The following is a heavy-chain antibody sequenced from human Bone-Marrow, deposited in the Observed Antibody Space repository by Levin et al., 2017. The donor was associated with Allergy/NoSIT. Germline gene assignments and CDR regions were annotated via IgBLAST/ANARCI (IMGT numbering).Heavy chain of an antibody. J-gene: IGHJ4*02. D-gene: IGHD6-13*01. CDR3: ARASSTAAAPFDY. CDR1: GFTFNTYW. V-gene: IGHV3-7*04. CDR2: IKQDGSEK. Sequence: AGESLKISCAASGFTFNTYWMTWVRQAPGKGLEWVANIKQDGSEKYYVDSVKGRFTISRDNAKNSLDLQMSSLRPEDTAVYYCARASSTAAAPFDYWGQGTLVTVSS.